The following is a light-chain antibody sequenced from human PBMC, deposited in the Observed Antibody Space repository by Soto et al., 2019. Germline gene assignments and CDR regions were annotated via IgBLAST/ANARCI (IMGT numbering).Light chain of an antibody. CDR1: SSNIGSNT. CDR3: SAWDSSLNGYV. Sequence: QSVLTQPLSVSASPGQRVTISCSGGSSNIGSNTVAWYQHLPGTAPPRLIFTAGQQPSGVPGRFSGSKSGTSASLAISVLQSEDEGDYYGSAWDSSLNGYVFGPGTKLTVL. CDR2: TAG. J-gene: IGLJ1*01. V-gene: IGLV1-44*01.